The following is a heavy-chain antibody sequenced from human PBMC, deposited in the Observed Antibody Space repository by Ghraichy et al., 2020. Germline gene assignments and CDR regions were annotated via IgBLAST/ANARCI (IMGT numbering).Heavy chain of an antibody. CDR2: IYYSGSA. J-gene: IGHJ6*02. V-gene: IGHV4-59*08. CDR1: GGSISSYY. CDR3: ARRHYDFWGGNNGGGMDV. D-gene: IGHD3/OR15-3a*01. Sequence: SETLSLTCTVSGGSISSYYWSWIRQPPGKGLEWIGYIYYSGSANSNPSLKSRVTISVDTSKNQFSLKLSSVTAADTAVYYCARRHYDFWGGNNGGGMDVWGQGTTVTVSS.